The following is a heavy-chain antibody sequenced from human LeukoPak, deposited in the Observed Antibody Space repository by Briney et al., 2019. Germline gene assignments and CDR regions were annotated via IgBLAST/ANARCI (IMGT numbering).Heavy chain of an antibody. J-gene: IGHJ4*02. CDR1: GYTLTELS. Sequence: ASVKVSCKVSGYTLTELSMHWVRQAPGKGLEWMGGFDPEDGETIYAQKFQGRVTITADKSTSTAYMELSSLRSEDTAVYYCASPRRAGTVPFDYWGQGTLVTVSS. V-gene: IGHV1-24*01. CDR3: ASPRRAGTVPFDY. D-gene: IGHD6-19*01. CDR2: FDPEDGET.